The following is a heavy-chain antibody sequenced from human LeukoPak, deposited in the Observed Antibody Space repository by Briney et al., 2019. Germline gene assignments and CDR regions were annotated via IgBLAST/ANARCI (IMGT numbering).Heavy chain of an antibody. D-gene: IGHD3-22*01. CDR3: ARDDSTAHHAFDV. CDR1: GFTFSSYG. Sequence: GKSLRLSCAASGFTFSSYGMNWVRQAPGKGLEWVSYIRSSGSTIYYADSVKGRFTISRDNAKNSLYLQMNSLRDEDTAVYFCARDDSTAHHAFDVWGHGTMVTVSS. V-gene: IGHV3-48*02. CDR2: IRSSGSTI. J-gene: IGHJ3*01.